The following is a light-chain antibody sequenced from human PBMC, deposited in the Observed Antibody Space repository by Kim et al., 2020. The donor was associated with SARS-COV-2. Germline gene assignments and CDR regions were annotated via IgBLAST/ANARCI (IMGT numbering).Light chain of an antibody. CDR2: QDS. V-gene: IGLV3-1*01. CDR3: QAWDSSTKV. Sequence: SYELTQPPSVSVSPGQTASITCYGDKLGDKYACWYQQKPGQSPVLVIYQDSKRPSGIPERFSGSNSGNTATLTISGTQAMDEADYYCQAWDSSTKVFGGGTQLNVL. CDR1: KLGDKY. J-gene: IGLJ3*02.